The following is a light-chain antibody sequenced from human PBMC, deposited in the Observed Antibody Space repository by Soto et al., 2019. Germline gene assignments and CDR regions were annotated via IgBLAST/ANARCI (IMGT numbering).Light chain of an antibody. J-gene: IGKJ1*01. CDR3: QQYGSSGT. CDR1: QSINNK. CDR2: GAS. Sequence: EIVMTQSPATLSMSPGERVTLSCRASQSINNKVAWYQQKPGQAPRLLIYGASTRATGIPDRFSGSGSGTDFTLTISRLEPEDFAVYYCQQYGSSGTFGQGTKVDIK. V-gene: IGKV3-20*01.